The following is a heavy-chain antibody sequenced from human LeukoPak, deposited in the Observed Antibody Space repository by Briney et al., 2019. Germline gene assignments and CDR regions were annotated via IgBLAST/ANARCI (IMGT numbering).Heavy chain of an antibody. CDR1: GGSFSGYY. V-gene: IGHV4-34*01. CDR2: INHSGST. J-gene: IGHJ6*03. D-gene: IGHD2-2*01. Sequence: PSETLSLTCAVYGGSFSGYYWSWIRQPPGKGLEWIGEINHSGSTNYNPSLKSRVTISVDTSKNQFSLKLSSVTAADTAVYYCARVPPPRDIVVVPAASGHYYYMDVWGKGTTVTVSS. CDR3: ARVPPPRDIVVVPAASGHYYYMDV.